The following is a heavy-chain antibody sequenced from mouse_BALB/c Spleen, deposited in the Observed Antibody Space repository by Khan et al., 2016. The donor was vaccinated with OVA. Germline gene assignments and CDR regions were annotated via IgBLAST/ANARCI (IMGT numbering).Heavy chain of an antibody. D-gene: IGHD2-1*01. CDR3: ARGYFGNYEFVD. J-gene: IGHJ3*01. Sequence: QVQLQQSGAELVKPGASVKLSCKTSGYTFTSYWIQWVNQRPGQGLGWIGQIFPGTGTTYYYETFQGTATLTVDTSAHSADMQFSSLTSEDDAVYFCARGYFGNYEFVDWGRGTLGTVSP. CDR1: GYTFTSYW. V-gene: IGHV1S132*01. CDR2: IFPGTGTT.